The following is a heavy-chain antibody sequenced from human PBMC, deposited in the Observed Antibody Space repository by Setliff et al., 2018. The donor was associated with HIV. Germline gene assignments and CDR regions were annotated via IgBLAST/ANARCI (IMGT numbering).Heavy chain of an antibody. D-gene: IGHD2-2*01. J-gene: IGHJ4*02. CDR3: TSHVVIPSAVRGGFDY. CDR1: GDSINSGSYY. CDR2: IFTSGST. V-gene: IGHV4-61*09. Sequence: PSETLSLTCTVSGDSINSGSYYWSWIRQPAGEGLEWIGHIFTSGSTTYNPSLKSRVSISLDTSKNQFSLKLSSVTAADTAVYYCTSHVVIPSAVRGGFDYWGQGTLVTSPQ.